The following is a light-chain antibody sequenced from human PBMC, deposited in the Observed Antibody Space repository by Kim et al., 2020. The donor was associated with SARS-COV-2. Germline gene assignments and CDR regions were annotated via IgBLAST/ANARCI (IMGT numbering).Light chain of an antibody. V-gene: IGLV1-40*01. CDR1: SSNIGAGYD. Sequence: QSVLTQPPSVSGAPGQRVTISCTGSSSNIGAGYDVHWYQQLPGTAPNLLIYGNSNRPSGVPDRFSGSKSGTSASLAITGLQAEDGADYYCQSYDSSLSGYVFGTGTKVTVL. CDR3: QSYDSSLSGYV. J-gene: IGLJ1*01. CDR2: GNS.